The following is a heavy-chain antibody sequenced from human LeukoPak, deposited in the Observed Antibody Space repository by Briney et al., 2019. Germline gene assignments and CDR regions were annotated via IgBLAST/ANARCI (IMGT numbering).Heavy chain of an antibody. CDR2: IYPDGNNK. Sequence: GSLRLSCAASGFTFTTYGMHWVRQAPGKGLEWVACIYPDGNNKDYADSVKGRFIISRDNSKNILFLQMNSLRAADTAVYYCAKDWSGNYNWSDPWGQGTLVTVSS. V-gene: IGHV3-30*02. CDR3: AKDWSGNYNWSDP. J-gene: IGHJ5*02. D-gene: IGHD3-3*01. CDR1: GFTFTTYG.